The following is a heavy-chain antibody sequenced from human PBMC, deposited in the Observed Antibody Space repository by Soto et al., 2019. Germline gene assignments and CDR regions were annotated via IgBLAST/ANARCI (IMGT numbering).Heavy chain of an antibody. CDR3: ARRLNVWSGSFDY. Sequence: QLQLQESGPGLVKSSEILSLTCTVSGDSINNNNFFWDWIRQPPGKGLEWIGGVSYSGSTSFNPSRMSRVNISADTSKNQFSLKVNSVTVADTAIYYCARRLNVWSGSFDYWGQGTLVTVSS. J-gene: IGHJ4*02. D-gene: IGHD3-3*01. CDR1: GDSINNNNFF. CDR2: VSYSGST. V-gene: IGHV4-39*01.